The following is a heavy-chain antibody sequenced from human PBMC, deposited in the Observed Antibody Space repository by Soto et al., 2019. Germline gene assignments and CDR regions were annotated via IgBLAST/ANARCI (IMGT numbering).Heavy chain of an antibody. CDR3: VTVNLVGAAYYFDY. J-gene: IGHJ4*02. CDR1: GGSISNGGGYY. CDR2: VYYSGTT. V-gene: IGHV4-30-4*01. Sequence: SEILSLTCTVSGGSISNGGGYYWGWIRQPPGKGLEWIGYVYYSGTTYSHPSLNSRVSISVDTSENQFSLRLTSVTAADTAVYYCVTVNLVGAAYYFDYWGPGTLVTVSS. D-gene: IGHD1-26*01.